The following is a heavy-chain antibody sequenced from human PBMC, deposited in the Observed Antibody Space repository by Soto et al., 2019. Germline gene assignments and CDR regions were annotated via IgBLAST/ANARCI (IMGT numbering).Heavy chain of an antibody. CDR3: ARGYGALRIDY. D-gene: IGHD4-17*01. CDR1: GGSISSYY. V-gene: IGHV4-59*01. CDR2: IYYSGST. Sequence: QVQLQESGPGLVKPSETLSLTCTVSGGSISSYYWSWIRQPPGKGLEWIGYIYYSGSTNYNPSLKSRVTISVDTSKNQFSLKLSSVTAADTAVYYCARGYGALRIDYWGQGTLVTVSS. J-gene: IGHJ4*02.